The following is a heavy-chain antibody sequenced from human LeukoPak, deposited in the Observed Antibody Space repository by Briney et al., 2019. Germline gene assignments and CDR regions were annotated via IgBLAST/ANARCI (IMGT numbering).Heavy chain of an antibody. D-gene: IGHD1-7*01. CDR1: GGSISSYY. J-gene: IGHJ4*02. CDR2: IYCTGST. CDR3: ARRSTLENFLDS. V-gene: IGHV4-59*08. Sequence: SETPSLTCTVSGGSISSYYWSWIRQPPGKGLEWIGNIYCTGSTNYNPPLKSRVTMSVDTSKNQLSLKLSSLTAADSAVYYCARRSTLENFLDSWGQGTPVTVSS.